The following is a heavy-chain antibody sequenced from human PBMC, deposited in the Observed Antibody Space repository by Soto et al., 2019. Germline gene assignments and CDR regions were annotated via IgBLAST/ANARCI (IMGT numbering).Heavy chain of an antibody. CDR1: GGSFSGYY. Sequence: PSETLSLTCAVYGGSFSGYYWSWIRQPPGKGLEWIGEINHSGSTNYNPSLKSRVTISVDTSKNQFSLKLSSVTAADTAVYYCERGRKVRGWSCFDPWGQGPLVTVYS. J-gene: IGHJ5*02. D-gene: IGHD3-10*01. V-gene: IGHV4-34*01. CDR2: INHSGST. CDR3: ERGRKVRGWSCFDP.